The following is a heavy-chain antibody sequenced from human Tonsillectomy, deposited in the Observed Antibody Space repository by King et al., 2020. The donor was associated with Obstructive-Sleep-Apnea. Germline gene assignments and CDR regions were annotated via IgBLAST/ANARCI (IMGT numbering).Heavy chain of an antibody. Sequence: VQLVESGGGVVQPGRSLRLSCAASGFTFTDYGMHWVRQAPGKGLEWVAVVWYDGGDKYYADSVRGRFAISRDNSKNMVYLHMNSLRAQDRAVYYGARTPKDYNILTGYDDYWGQGTLVTVPS. CDR1: GFTFTDYG. V-gene: IGHV3-33*01. CDR2: VWYDGGDK. J-gene: IGHJ4*02. D-gene: IGHD3-9*01. CDR3: ARTPKDYNILTGYDDY.